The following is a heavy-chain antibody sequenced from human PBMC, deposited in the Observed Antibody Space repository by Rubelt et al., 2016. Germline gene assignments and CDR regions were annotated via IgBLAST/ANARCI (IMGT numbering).Heavy chain of an antibody. V-gene: IGHV3-21*01. J-gene: IGHJ4*02. Sequence: SMKGRFTISGDNAKNSLYLQMNSLRAEDTAVYYCARSLGGSDYWGQGTLVTVSS. D-gene: IGHD1-26*01. CDR3: ARSLGGSDY.